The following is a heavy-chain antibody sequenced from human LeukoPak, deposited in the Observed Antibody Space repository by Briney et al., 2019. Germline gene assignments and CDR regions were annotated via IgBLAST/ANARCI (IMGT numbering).Heavy chain of an antibody. CDR2: ISYDGSNK. V-gene: IGHV3-30*18. CDR3: AKDAMTTVTTPTVYYYYGMDV. J-gene: IGHJ6*02. CDR1: GFTFSSYG. D-gene: IGHD4-4*01. Sequence: GGSLRLSCAASGFTFSSYGKHWVRQAPGKGLEWVAVISYDGSNKYYADSVKGRFTISRDNSKNTLYLQMNSLRAEDTAVYYCAKDAMTTVTTPTVYYYYGMDVWGQGTTVTVSS.